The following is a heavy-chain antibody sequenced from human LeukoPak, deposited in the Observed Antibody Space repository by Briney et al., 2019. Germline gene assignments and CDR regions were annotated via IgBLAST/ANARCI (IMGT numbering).Heavy chain of an antibody. V-gene: IGHV1-2*02. Sequence: GASLKLSCKASGYTFTGYYMHWVRQAPGQGLEWMGWINPNSGGTNSAHTFQGRVTMTRDTTISTDYMEQSRMRSDDTSLYVCGRCGEAIVLMVYARDYWGQGTLVTVSS. D-gene: IGHD2-8*01. CDR2: INPNSGGT. J-gene: IGHJ4*02. CDR3: GRCGEAIVLMVYARDY. CDR1: GYTFTGYY.